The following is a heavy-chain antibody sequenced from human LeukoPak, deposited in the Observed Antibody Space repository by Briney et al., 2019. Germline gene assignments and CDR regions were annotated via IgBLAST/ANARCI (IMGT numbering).Heavy chain of an antibody. CDR3: AREPLIAVAGTYYYYYGMDV. J-gene: IGHJ6*02. Sequence: GGSLRLSCAASGFTVSSNYMSWVRQAPGKGLEWVSVIYSGGSAYYADSVKGRFTISRDISKNTLYLQMNSLRAEDTAVYYCAREPLIAVAGTYYYYYGMDVWGQGTTVTVSS. CDR1: GFTVSSNY. CDR2: IYSGGSA. V-gene: IGHV3-66*01. D-gene: IGHD6-19*01.